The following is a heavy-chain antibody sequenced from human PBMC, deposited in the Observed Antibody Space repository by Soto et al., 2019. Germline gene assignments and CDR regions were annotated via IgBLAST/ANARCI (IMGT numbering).Heavy chain of an antibody. V-gene: IGHV4-31*03. D-gene: IGHD3-16*01. CDR2: MYNSGST. CDR3: AGGGDTTKVHF. Sequence: QVQLQESGPGLVKPSQTLSLTCTVSGDSISSGGYRWSWIRQHPGEGLEWIGFMYNSGSTSYNPSVQRRXTXSXXSSTIPFSPHLRSVTGAVTAVYYCAGGGDTTKVHFWGAGTLVTVSS. J-gene: IGHJ4*02. CDR1: GDSISSGGYR.